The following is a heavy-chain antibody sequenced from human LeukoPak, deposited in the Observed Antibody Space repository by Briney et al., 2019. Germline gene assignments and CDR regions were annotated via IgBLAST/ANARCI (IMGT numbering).Heavy chain of an antibody. J-gene: IGHJ4*02. Sequence: GGSLRLSCAASGFTFSSYRMNWVRQAPGKGLEWVSSVSSSSSYIYYADSVKGRFTISRDNAKNSLYLQMNSLRAEDTAVYYCAMSSYGYFDYWGQGTLVTVSS. CDR3: AMSSYGYFDY. D-gene: IGHD5-18*01. CDR2: VSSSSSYI. CDR1: GFTFSSYR. V-gene: IGHV3-21*01.